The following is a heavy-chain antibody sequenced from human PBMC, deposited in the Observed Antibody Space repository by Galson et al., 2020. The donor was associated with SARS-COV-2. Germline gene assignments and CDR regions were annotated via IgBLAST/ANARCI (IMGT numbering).Heavy chain of an antibody. V-gene: IGHV4-31*03. CDR1: GGSISSGGYY. D-gene: IGHD4-17*01. Sequence: SETLSLTCTVSGGSISSGGYYWSWIRQHPGKGLEWIGYIYYSGSTYYNPSLKSRVTISVDTSKNQFSLKLSSVTAADTAVYYCVTRTAQGGYGDPLDYWGQGTLVTVSS. CDR2: IYYSGST. CDR3: VTRTAQGGYGDPLDY. J-gene: IGHJ4*02.